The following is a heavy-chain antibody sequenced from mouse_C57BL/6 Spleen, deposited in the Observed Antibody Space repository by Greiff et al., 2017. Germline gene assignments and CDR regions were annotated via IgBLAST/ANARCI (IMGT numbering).Heavy chain of an antibody. D-gene: IGHD1-1*01. V-gene: IGHV1-52*01. CDR3: ARRDYYGSILGY. J-gene: IGHJ2*01. Sequence: QVQLQQPGAELVRPGSSVKLSCKASGYTFTSYWLHWVKQRPIQGLEWIGNIDPSDSGTHYNQKFKDKATLTVDTSSSTAYMQLSSLTSEDSAVYFCARRDYYGSILGYWGQGTTLTVSS. CDR1: GYTFTSYW. CDR2: IDPSDSGT.